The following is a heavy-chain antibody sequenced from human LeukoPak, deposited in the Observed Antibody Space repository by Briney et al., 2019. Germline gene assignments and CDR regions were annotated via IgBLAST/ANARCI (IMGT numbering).Heavy chain of an antibody. V-gene: IGHV3-48*02. J-gene: IGHJ4*02. Sequence: GGSLRLSCAASGFTLSSVTMNWVRQAPGKGLEWVSYISSSSNTIYYADSVKGRFTISRDNAKNSLYLQMNSLRDEDTALYYCVTDTSMGGLFDYWGQGTLVTVSS. CDR3: VTDTSMGGLFDY. CDR2: ISSSSNTI. CDR1: GFTLSSVT. D-gene: IGHD5-18*01.